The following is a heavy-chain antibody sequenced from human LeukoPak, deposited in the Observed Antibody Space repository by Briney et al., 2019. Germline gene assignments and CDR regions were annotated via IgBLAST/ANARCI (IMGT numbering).Heavy chain of an antibody. CDR2: XYYSXSI. D-gene: IGHD3-22*01. Sequence: PSETLSLTCTVSGASISXYYWSWIRQPPGKXXXXXXXXYYSXSIKXXXXXXXXXXMSVDXSKNQFSLXLSSVTAADTAIYYCARXNPSGYYNRPIDYWGQGTLVTVSS. V-gene: IGHV4-59*01. CDR1: GASISXYY. J-gene: IGHJ4*02. CDR3: ARXNPSGYYNRPIDY.